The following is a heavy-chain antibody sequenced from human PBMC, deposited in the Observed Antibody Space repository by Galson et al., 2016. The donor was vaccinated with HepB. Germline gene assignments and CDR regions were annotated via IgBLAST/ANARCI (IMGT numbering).Heavy chain of an antibody. CDR3: ARVRFDGYNYIYDY. CDR1: GGSISSYY. Sequence: SETLSLTCSVSGGSISSYYWSWIRQPPGKGLEWIDYIFSSGSSNYNPSLKSRVTLSVDASMNQVSLKLSSVTAADTAVYYCARVRFDGYNYIYDYWGQGTLVIVSS. D-gene: IGHD5-24*01. V-gene: IGHV4-59*01. J-gene: IGHJ4*02. CDR2: IFSSGSS.